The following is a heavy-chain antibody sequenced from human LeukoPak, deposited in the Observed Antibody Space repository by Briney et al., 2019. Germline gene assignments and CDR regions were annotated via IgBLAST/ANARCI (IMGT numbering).Heavy chain of an antibody. CDR2: ISGSGGST. CDR3: AKRYGSGPNYYYYYGMDV. Sequence: GGSLRLSCAASGFTFSSHAMSWVRQAPGKGLEWVSAISGSGGSTYYADSVKGRFTISRDNSKNTLYLQMNSLRAEDTAVYYCAKRYGSGPNYYYYYGMDVWGQGTTVTVSS. CDR1: GFTFSSHA. V-gene: IGHV3-23*01. J-gene: IGHJ6*02. D-gene: IGHD3-10*01.